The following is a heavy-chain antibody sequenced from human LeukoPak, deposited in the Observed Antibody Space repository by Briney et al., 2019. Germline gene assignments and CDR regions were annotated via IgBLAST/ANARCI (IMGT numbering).Heavy chain of an antibody. V-gene: IGHV4-38-2*01. CDR1: GYSLGKNYY. J-gene: IGHJ4*02. Sequence: ASETLSLTCAVSGYSLGKNYYWGWIRQPPGKGLEWIGRIYGTGSTSYNPSLMNRVTMSVDTSRNHFSLKLTSVTAADTAVYYCARYDSRGSASTRFDYWGQGILVTISS. CDR2: IYGTGST. D-gene: IGHD3-16*01. CDR3: ARYDSRGSASTRFDY.